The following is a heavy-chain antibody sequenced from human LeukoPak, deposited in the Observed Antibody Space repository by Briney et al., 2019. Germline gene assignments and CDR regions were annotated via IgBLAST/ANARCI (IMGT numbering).Heavy chain of an antibody. CDR3: ASTSSGGRADY. D-gene: IGHD2-15*01. J-gene: IGHJ4*02. CDR2: ISAYNGNT. Sequence: ASVKVPCKASGYTFTSYGISWVRQAPGQGLEWMGWISAYNGNTNYAQKLQGRVTMTTDTSTSTAYMELRSLRSDDTAVYYCASTSSGGRADYWGQGTLVTVSS. V-gene: IGHV1-18*01. CDR1: GYTFTSYG.